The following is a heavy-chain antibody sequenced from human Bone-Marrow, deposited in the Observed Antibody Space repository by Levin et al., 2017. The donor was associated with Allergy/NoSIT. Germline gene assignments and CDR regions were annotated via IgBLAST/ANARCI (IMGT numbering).Heavy chain of an antibody. J-gene: IGHJ6*04. CDR3: SRAEGDSFSPGDV. V-gene: IGHV3-64*01. Sequence: LSLTCAASGFTFSRFAMHWARQASGKTLEYVAAITNSGDRAYYSNSVKGRFTVSRDNSKDTLYLQLDSLRDEDMAVYYCSRAEGDSFSPGDVWGKGTTVTVSS. CDR2: ITNSGDRA. D-gene: IGHD3-16*01. CDR1: GFTFSRFA.